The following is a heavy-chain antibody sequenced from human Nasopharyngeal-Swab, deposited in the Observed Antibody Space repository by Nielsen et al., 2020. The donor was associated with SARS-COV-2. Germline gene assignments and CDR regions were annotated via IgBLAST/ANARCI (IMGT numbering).Heavy chain of an antibody. Sequence: WIRQPPGKALEWLAHIFSNDEKSYSTSLKSRLTITKDTSKNQVVLTMTNMDPVDTATYYCAHRRFSEPDYYGSGSYYTDAFDIWGQGTMVTVSS. J-gene: IGHJ3*02. CDR2: IFSNDEK. D-gene: IGHD3-10*01. CDR3: AHRRFSEPDYYGSGSYYTDAFDI. V-gene: IGHV2-26*01.